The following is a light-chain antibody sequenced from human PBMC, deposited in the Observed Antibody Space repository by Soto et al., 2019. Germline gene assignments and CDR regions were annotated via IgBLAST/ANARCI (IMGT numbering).Light chain of an antibody. Sequence: QSALTQPASVSGSPGQSITISCTETSSDVGGYNYVSWYQQHPGKAPKLMIFDVNNRPSGVSNRFSGSKSGNTASLTISGLQAEDEADYYCSSYTTNTVIFGGGTKLTVL. J-gene: IGLJ2*01. CDR2: DVN. CDR3: SSYTTNTVI. V-gene: IGLV2-14*03. CDR1: SSDVGGYNY.